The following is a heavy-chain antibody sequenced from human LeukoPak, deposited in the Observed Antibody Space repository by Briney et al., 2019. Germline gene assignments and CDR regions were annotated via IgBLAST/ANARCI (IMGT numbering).Heavy chain of an antibody. CDR3: ARVGGHYYGSGTRYDY. J-gene: IGHJ4*02. Sequence: PSETLSLTCAVYGGSFSGYYWSWIRQPPGKGLEWIGEINHSGSTNYNPSLKSRVTISVDTSKNQFSLKLSSVTAADTAVYYCARVGGHYYGSGTRYDYWGQGTLVTVSS. V-gene: IGHV4-34*01. CDR1: GGSFSGYY. D-gene: IGHD3-10*01. CDR2: INHSGST.